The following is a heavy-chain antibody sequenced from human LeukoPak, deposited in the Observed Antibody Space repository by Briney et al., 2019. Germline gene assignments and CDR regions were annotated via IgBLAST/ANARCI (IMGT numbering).Heavy chain of an antibody. CDR2: ISSNGGST. CDR3: ARDPTTNDDFAFDI. Sequence: PGGSLRLSCAASGFTFSSYAMHWVRQAPGKGLEYVSAISSNGGSTYYANSVKGRFTISRDNSKNTLYLQMGSLRAEDMAVYYCARDPTTNDDFAFDIWGQGIMVAVSS. D-gene: IGHD4-17*01. J-gene: IGHJ3*02. V-gene: IGHV3-64*01. CDR1: GFTFSSYA.